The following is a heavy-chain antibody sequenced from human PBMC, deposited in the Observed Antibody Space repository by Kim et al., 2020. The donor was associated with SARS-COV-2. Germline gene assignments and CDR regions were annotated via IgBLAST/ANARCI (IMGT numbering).Heavy chain of an antibody. D-gene: IGHD6-19*01. V-gene: IGHV4-39*01. CDR3: ARLYSGWYGDY. Sequence: SETLSLTCTVSGGSISSSSYYWGWIRQPPGKGLEWIGSIYYSGSTYYNPSLKSRVTISVDTSKNQFSLKLSSVTAADTAVYYCARLYSGWYGDYWGQGTLVTVSS. CDR1: GGSISSSSYY. CDR2: IYYSGST. J-gene: IGHJ4*02.